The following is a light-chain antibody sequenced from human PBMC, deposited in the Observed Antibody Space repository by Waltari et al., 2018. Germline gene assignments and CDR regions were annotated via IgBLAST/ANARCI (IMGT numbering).Light chain of an antibody. CDR2: AAS. Sequence: DIQMIQFPSSLSASVGDRVPISCRASQNINRYLNWYQQKPGKAPKLLICAASTLQSGVPSRFSGSGSGTDFTLTISSLQPEDSASYYCQQSYRTPYTFGQGTKVEV. V-gene: IGKV1-39*01. CDR1: QNINRY. CDR3: QQSYRTPYT. J-gene: IGKJ2*01.